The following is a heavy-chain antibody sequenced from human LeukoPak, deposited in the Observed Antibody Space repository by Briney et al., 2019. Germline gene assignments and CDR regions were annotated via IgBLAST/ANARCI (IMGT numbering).Heavy chain of an antibody. CDR1: GFTFSSYE. J-gene: IGHJ4*02. CDR3: AKDKTYYYGSGSYGSDYFDY. CDR2: IKQDGSEK. V-gene: IGHV3-7*03. Sequence: GGSLRLSCAASGFTFSSYEMNWVRQAPGKGLEWVANIKQDGSEKYYVDSVKGRLTISRDNAKNSLYLQMNSLRAEDTAVYYCAKDKTYYYGSGSYGSDYFDYWGQGTLVTVSS. D-gene: IGHD3-10*01.